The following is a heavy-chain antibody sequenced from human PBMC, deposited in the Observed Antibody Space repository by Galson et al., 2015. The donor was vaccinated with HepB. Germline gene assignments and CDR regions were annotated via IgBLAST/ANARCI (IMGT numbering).Heavy chain of an antibody. CDR2: VSSNGDNT. CDR1: GFIFSNYA. D-gene: IGHD6-19*01. Sequence: SLRLSCAASGFIFSNYAMHWVRQTPGKGLEYVAAVSSNGDNTYYADSVKGRFIISRDNSKSTLYLRMSSLRVEDTAVYHCVKGVAADGMWFFELWGRGTLVIVSS. J-gene: IGHJ2*01. V-gene: IGHV3-64D*06. CDR3: VKGVAADGMWFFEL.